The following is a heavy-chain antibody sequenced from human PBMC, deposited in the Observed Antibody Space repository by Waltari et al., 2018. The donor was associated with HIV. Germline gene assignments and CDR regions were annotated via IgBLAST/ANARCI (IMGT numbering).Heavy chain of an antibody. Sequence: ASGFSFSTSWMSWVRQSPGKGLEWVANMKEDGSEKRYADSVKGRFIISRDNAMNSLYLQMNNLRAEDTAVYYCATGFVPGYWGQGTLVTVSS. D-gene: IGHD3-10*01. CDR2: MKEDGSEK. V-gene: IGHV3-7*01. CDR3: ATGFVPGY. CDR1: GFSFSTSW. J-gene: IGHJ4*02.